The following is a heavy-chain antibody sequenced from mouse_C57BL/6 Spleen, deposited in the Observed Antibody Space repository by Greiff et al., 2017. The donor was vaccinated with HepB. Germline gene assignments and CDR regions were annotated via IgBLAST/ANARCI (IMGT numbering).Heavy chain of an antibody. J-gene: IGHJ2*01. CDR3: ARGRLTGDFDY. CDR1: GYTFTSYW. V-gene: IGHV1-52*01. D-gene: IGHD4-1*01. Sequence: QVHVKQPGAELVRPGSSVKLSCKASGYTFTSYWMHWVKQRPIQGLEWIGNIDPSDSETHYKQKFKDKATLTVDKSSSTAYMQLSSLTSEDSAFYYCARGRLTGDFDYWGQGTTLTVSS. CDR2: IDPSDSET.